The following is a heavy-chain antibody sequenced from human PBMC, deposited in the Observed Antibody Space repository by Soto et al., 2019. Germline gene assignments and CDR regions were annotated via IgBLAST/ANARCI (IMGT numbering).Heavy chain of an antibody. J-gene: IGHJ5*02. CDR3: ARYYYDSSGYYYGWCDP. Sequence: PSETLSLTCTVSGDSISTYYWSWIRQPPGKGLEWIAYIYYTGNTYYNPSLKSRVTISMDTSKNQFSLKLSSVTAADTAVYYCARYYYDSSGYYYGWCDPWGQGTLVTVS. D-gene: IGHD3-22*01. V-gene: IGHV4-59*01. CDR1: GDSISTYY. CDR2: IYYTGNT.